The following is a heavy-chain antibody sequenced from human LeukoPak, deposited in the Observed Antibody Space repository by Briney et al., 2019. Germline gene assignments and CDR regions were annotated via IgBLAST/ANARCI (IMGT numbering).Heavy chain of an antibody. CDR3: ARDAFVYYYDSSGYFDY. CDR2: IIPIFGTA. V-gene: IGHV1-69*05. D-gene: IGHD3-22*01. J-gene: IGHJ4*02. CDR1: GGTFSSYA. Sequence: ASVKVSCKASGGTFSSYAISWVRQAPGQGLEWMGGIIPIFGTANYAQKFQGRVTITRDTTASTAYMELSSLRSEDTAVYYCARDAFVYYYDSSGYFDYWGQGTLVTVSS.